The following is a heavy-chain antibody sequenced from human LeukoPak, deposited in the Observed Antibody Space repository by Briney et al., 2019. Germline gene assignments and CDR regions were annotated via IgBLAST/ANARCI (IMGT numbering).Heavy chain of an antibody. CDR1: GDSFTDYY. CDR3: VRDGGLQSHFDF. J-gene: IGHJ4*02. V-gene: IGHV4-59*01. Sequence: PSETLSLTCNVIGDSFTDYYWNWIRQPPGKGLEWIGYIYYNENSNYSPSLKGRVTLSVDTSRNQFSLHLASVTAADTAMYYCVRDGGLQSHFDFWGQGILVTVAS. CDR2: IYYNENS. D-gene: IGHD3-16*01.